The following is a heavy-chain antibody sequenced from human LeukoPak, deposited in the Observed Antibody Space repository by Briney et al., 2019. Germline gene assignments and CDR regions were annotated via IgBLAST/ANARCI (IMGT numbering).Heavy chain of an antibody. J-gene: IGHJ3*02. D-gene: IGHD4-23*01. CDR1: GGSFSGYY. CDR3: ARGIVRWAPSFHI. V-gene: IGHV4-34*01. Sequence: SETLSLTCAVYGGSFSGYYWSWIRQPPGKGLEWIGEINHSGSTNYNPSLKSRVTISVDTSKNQFSLKLSSVTAADTAVYYCARGIVRWAPSFHIWGQGTMVTVSS. CDR2: INHSGST.